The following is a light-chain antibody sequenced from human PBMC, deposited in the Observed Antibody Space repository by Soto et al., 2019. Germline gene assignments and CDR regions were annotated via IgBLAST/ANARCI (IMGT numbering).Light chain of an antibody. CDR3: GSYTSSSTLV. J-gene: IGLJ1*01. CDR2: EVN. CDR1: SSDVGDYNY. V-gene: IGLV2-14*01. Sequence: QSARTQPAAVSGSPGQSITISCTGSSSDVGDYNYVSWYQQHPDSAPQLMIYEVNNRPSGVSNRFSGSKSGNTASLTISGLQAEDEADYYCGSYTSSSTLVFGTGTKVTVL.